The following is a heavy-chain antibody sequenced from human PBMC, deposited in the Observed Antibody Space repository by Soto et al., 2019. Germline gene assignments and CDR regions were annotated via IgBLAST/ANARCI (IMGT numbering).Heavy chain of an antibody. CDR3: ARGAIASFDS. CDR2: IYPSGSS. V-gene: IGHV4-30-2*01. Sequence: QLQLQESGSGLVKPSQTLSLTCAVSGYSISSGGYSWSWIRQPPGKGLEWIGYIYPSGSSYYNPSRKSRVTISVDRSKNQFSLTLSSVTAAHTAVYYCARGAIASFDSWGLGTLVTVSS. CDR1: GYSISSGGYS. J-gene: IGHJ4*02.